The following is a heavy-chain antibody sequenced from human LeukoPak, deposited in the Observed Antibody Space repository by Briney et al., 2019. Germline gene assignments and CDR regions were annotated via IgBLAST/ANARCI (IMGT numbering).Heavy chain of an antibody. CDR1: GFTFSSYE. V-gene: IGHV3-48*03. Sequence: GGTLRLSCAASGFTFSSYEMNWVRQAPGKGLEWVSYISSSGSTIYYADSVKGRFTISRDNAKNTLYLQMNSLSAEDTAVYYCARAGGYYLAWGQGTLVTVSS. D-gene: IGHD3-10*01. CDR3: ARAGGYYLA. J-gene: IGHJ4*02. CDR2: ISSSGSTI.